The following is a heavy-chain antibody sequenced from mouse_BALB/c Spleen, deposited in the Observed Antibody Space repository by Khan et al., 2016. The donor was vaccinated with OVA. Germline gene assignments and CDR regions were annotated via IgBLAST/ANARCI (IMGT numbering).Heavy chain of an antibody. J-gene: IGHJ3*01. V-gene: IGHV1-77*01. CDR2: ISPGSGNT. CDR3: AREWACWSPN. CDR1: GYIFIDYN. Sequence: QVQLKQSGTELARPGASVKLSCKASGYIFIDYNINWVKQRTGQGLEWIGEISPGSGNTYYNEKFKGKATLTADKSSSTAYMQLSSLTSDESTVYFCAREWACWSPNWGQGTMVTVSA. D-gene: IGHD1-3*01.